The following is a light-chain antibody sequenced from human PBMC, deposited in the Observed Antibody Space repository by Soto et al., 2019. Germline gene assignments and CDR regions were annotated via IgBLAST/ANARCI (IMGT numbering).Light chain of an antibody. J-gene: IGKJ5*01. CDR1: QSVGEF. CDR2: DAS. Sequence: DIVLTQSPATLSLSPGERATLSCRASQSVGEFLAWYQQKPGQAPRLLIYDASNRATGIPARFSGSGSGTDFTLTISSLEPEDFAVYYCQQRSNWPPYLSTFGQGTRLEIK. CDR3: QQRSNWPPYLST. V-gene: IGKV3-11*01.